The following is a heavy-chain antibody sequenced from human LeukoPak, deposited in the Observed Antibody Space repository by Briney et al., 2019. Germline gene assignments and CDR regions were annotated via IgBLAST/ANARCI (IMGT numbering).Heavy chain of an antibody. V-gene: IGHV3-30*04. J-gene: IGHJ4*02. D-gene: IGHD4-17*01. Sequence: GGSLRLSCAASGFTFSSYAMHWVRQAPGKGLEWVAVISYDGSNKYYADSVKGRFTISRDNSKNTLYLQMNSLGAEDTAVYYCAKHRENYGDSYLDDYWGQGTLVTVSS. CDR3: AKHRENYGDSYLDDY. CDR2: ISYDGSNK. CDR1: GFTFSSYA.